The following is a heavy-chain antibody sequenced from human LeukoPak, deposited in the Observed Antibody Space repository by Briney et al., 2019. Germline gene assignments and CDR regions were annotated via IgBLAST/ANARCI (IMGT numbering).Heavy chain of an antibody. CDR2: ISYDGSNK. J-gene: IGHJ6*03. V-gene: IGHV3-30*14. CDR3: AKALGKYQLLYGFMDV. Sequence: GGSLRLSCAASGFTFSSYAMHWVRQAPGKGLEWVAVISYDGSNKYYADSVKGRFTISRDNSKSTLYLQMNSLRAGDTAVYYCAKALGKYQLLYGFMDVWGKGTTVTVSS. CDR1: GFTFSSYA. D-gene: IGHD2-2*02.